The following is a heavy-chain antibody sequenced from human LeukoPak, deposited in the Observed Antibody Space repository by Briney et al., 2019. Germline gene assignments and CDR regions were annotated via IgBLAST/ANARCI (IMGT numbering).Heavy chain of an antibody. CDR1: ELTFRSYS. V-gene: IGHV3-48*04. CDR2: ITSSSATI. D-gene: IGHD1-7*01. Sequence: GGSLRLSCAASELTFRSYSMNWVRQAPGKGLEWVSYITSSSATIYYADSVKGRFTISRDNAKNSLYLQMNSLRAEDTAVYYCAGSNWNYGGLCDYWGQGSLVTVSS. J-gene: IGHJ4*02. CDR3: AGSNWNYGGLCDY.